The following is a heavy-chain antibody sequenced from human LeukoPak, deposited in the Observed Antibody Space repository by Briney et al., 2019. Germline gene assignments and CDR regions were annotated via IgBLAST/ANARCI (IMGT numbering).Heavy chain of an antibody. CDR2: ISWNGGEE. Sequence: GGSLRLSCAASGFTFSDYGMHWLRQAPGKGLEWVAVISWNGGEEHYGNSVRGRFTISRDNSKNMVYLQTNSLRAEDTAVYYCAKEQGYTGWLTTGHWGQGALVTVSS. J-gene: IGHJ4*02. V-gene: IGHV3-30*18. CDR3: AKEQGYTGWLTTGH. CDR1: GFTFSDYG. D-gene: IGHD6-19*01.